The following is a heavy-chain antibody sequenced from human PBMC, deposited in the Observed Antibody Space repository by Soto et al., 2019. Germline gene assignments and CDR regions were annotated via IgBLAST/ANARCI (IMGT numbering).Heavy chain of an antibody. V-gene: IGHV1-69*08. CDR2: IIPILGIA. CDR1: GGTFSRYT. CDR3: AKDYGDKDGDY. D-gene: IGHD4-17*01. Sequence: QVQLVQSGAEVKKPGSSVKVSCKASGGTFSRYTISWVRQAPGQGLEWMGRIIPILGIANYAQKFQGRVTITADKSTSTAYMELSSLRSEDTAVYYCAKDYGDKDGDYWGQGTLVTVSS. J-gene: IGHJ4*02.